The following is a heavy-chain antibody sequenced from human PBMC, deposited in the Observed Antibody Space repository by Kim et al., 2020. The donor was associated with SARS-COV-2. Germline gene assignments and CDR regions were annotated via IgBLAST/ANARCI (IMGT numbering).Heavy chain of an antibody. V-gene: IGHV1-46*01. CDR2: INPSGGST. J-gene: IGHJ4*02. CDR1: GYTFTSYY. D-gene: IGHD2-8*01. CDR3: ARDGTGCTNGVCSTQYYFDY. Sequence: ASVKVSCKASGYTFTSYYMHWVRQAPGQGLEWMGIINPSGGSTSYAQKFQGIVTMTRDTSTSTVYMELSSLRSEDTAVYYCARDGTGCTNGVCSTQYYFDYWGQGTLVTVSS.